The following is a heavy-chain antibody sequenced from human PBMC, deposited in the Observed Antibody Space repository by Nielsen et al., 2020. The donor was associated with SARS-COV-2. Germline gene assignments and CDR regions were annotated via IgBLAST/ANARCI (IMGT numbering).Heavy chain of an antibody. Sequence: GESLKISCAASGFTFGRHAMHWVRQAPGKGLQWVAVISYDGRDKYYADAVKGRFTISRDSSQNTVYLQMNSLRGEDTAVYLCAKDLADFWSDDYSAYYNMDVWGKGTTVIVSS. CDR2: ISYDGRDK. J-gene: IGHJ6*03. D-gene: IGHD3-3*01. CDR1: GFTFGRHA. V-gene: IGHV3-30*18. CDR3: AKDLADFWSDDYSAYYNMDV.